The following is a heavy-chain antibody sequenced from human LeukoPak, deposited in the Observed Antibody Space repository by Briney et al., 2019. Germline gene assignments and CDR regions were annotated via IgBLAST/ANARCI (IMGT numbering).Heavy chain of an antibody. CDR2: IYYSGST. J-gene: IGHJ6*02. D-gene: IGHD6-13*01. Sequence: SETLSLTCTVSGGSISSYYWSWIRQPPGKGLEWIGYIYYSGSTNHNPSLKSRVTISVDTSKNQFSPKLSSVTAADTAVYYCARHWSSSWYQRYGMDVWGQGTTVTVSS. CDR3: ARHWSSSWYQRYGMDV. CDR1: GGSISSYY. V-gene: IGHV4-59*08.